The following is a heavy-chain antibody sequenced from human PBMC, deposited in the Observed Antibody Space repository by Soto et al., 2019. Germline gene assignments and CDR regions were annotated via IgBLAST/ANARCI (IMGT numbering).Heavy chain of an antibody. CDR2: ISSSGSTI. V-gene: IGHV3-11*01. Sequence: QVQLVESGGGLVKHGWSLRLSCAASGFTFSDYYMSWIRQAPGKGLEGVSYISSSGSTIYYAASVQGRFTISRDNAKTSLDLQMNSLRAEDTAVYYCARAGLLYWGIDYWGQGTLVTVSS. CDR1: GFTFSDYY. J-gene: IGHJ4*02. D-gene: IGHD3-3*01. CDR3: ARAGLLYWGIDY.